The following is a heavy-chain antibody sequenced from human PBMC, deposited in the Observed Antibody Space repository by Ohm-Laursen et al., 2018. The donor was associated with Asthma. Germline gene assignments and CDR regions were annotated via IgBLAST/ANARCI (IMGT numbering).Heavy chain of an antibody. J-gene: IGHJ4*02. CDR1: GLPFSNFW. V-gene: IGHV3-7*05. CDR2: IYLDGGEK. CDR3: ATNLPYEAENY. Sequence: SLRLSCAASGLPFSNFWMSWVRQAPGKGLEWVANIYLDGGEKYYVDSVDGRFTISRDNAKNSLYLQMNSLRAEDTAVYYCATNLPYEAENYWGQGTLVTVSS. D-gene: IGHD3-16*01.